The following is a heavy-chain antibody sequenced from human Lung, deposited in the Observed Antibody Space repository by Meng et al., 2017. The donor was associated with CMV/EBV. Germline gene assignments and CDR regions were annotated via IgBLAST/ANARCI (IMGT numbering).Heavy chain of an antibody. V-gene: IGHV1-69*04. CDR1: GGTFSSYT. J-gene: IGHJ5*02. Sequence: SSKASGGTFSSYTISWVRQAPGQGLEWMGRIIPILGIANYAQKFQGRVTITADKSTSTAYMELSSLRSEDTAVYYCARDSRPFWFDPWGQGTLVTVSS. CDR2: IIPILGIA. CDR3: ARDSRPFWFDP.